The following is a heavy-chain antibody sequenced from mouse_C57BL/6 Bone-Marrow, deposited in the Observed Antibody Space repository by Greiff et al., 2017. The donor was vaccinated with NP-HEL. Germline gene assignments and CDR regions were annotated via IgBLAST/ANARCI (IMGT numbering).Heavy chain of an antibody. CDR1: GFTFSSYG. D-gene: IGHD3-2*02. J-gene: IGHJ4*01. Sequence: EVQRVESGGDLVKPGGSLKLSCAASGFTFSSYGMSWVRQTPDKRLEWVATISSGGSYTYYPDSVKGRFTISRDNAKNTLYLQMSSLKSEDTAMYYCARRGAQATGAMDYWGQGTSVTVSS. V-gene: IGHV5-6*01. CDR2: ISSGGSYT. CDR3: ARRGAQATGAMDY.